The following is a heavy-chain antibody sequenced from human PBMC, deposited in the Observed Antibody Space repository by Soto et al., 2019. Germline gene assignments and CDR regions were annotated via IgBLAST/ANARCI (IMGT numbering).Heavy chain of an antibody. CDR2: IIPIFGTA. Sequence: ASVKVSFKASGGTFSSYAISWVRQAPGQGLEWMGGIIPIFGTANYAQKFQGRVTITADESTSTAYMELSSLRSEDTAVYYCAREVGDGYNPFDYWGQGTLVTVSS. CDR1: GGTFSSYA. CDR3: AREVGDGYNPFDY. V-gene: IGHV1-69*01. J-gene: IGHJ4*02. D-gene: IGHD5-12*01.